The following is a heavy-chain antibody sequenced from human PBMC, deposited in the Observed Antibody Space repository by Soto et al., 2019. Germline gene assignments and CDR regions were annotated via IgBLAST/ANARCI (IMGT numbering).Heavy chain of an antibody. D-gene: IGHD3-22*01. CDR3: ARGSVVSYYGMDV. Sequence: QVQLVESGGGVVQPGRSLRLSCAASGFTFSSYAMHWVRQAPGKGLEWVAVISYDGSNKYYADSVKGRFTISRDNSKNTLYLQMNSLRAEDTAVYYCARGSVVSYYGMDVWGQGTTVTVYS. CDR1: GFTFSSYA. V-gene: IGHV3-30-3*01. CDR2: ISYDGSNK. J-gene: IGHJ6*02.